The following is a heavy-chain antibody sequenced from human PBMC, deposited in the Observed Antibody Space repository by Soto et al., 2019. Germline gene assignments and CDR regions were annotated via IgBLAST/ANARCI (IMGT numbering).Heavy chain of an antibody. Sequence: PGGSLRLSCAASGFTFSSYSMNWVRQAPGKGLEWVSSISSSSSYIYYADSVKGRFTISRDNAKNSLYLQMNSLRAEDTAVYYCARDLTVTPSDFDYWGQGTLVTVSS. D-gene: IGHD4-17*01. CDR2: ISSSSSYI. CDR3: ARDLTVTPSDFDY. J-gene: IGHJ4*02. V-gene: IGHV3-21*01. CDR1: GFTFSSYS.